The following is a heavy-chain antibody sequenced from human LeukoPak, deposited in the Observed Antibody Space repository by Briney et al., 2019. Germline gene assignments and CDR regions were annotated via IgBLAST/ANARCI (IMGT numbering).Heavy chain of an antibody. CDR3: AKVSHSGSYNDAFDI. CDR2: IKQDGSEK. CDR1: GFTFSSYW. J-gene: IGHJ3*02. V-gene: IGHV3-7*03. Sequence: PGGSLRLSCAASGFTFSSYWMSWVRQAPGKGLEWVANIKQDGSEKYYVDSVKGRFTISRDNAKNSLYLQMNSLRAEDTALYYCAKVSHSGSYNDAFDIWGQGTMVTVSS. D-gene: IGHD1-26*01.